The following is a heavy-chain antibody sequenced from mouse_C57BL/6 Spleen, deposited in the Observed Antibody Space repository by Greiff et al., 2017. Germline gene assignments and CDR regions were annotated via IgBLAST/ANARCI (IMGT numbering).Heavy chain of an antibody. CDR1: GYSITSGYY. CDR3: ARWLLRKDWYFDV. D-gene: IGHD2-3*01. Sequence: EVKLQESGPGLVKPSQSLSLTCSVTGYSITSGYYWNWIRQFPGNKLEWMGYISYDGSNNYNPSLKNRISITRDTSKNQFFLKLNSVTTEDTATYYCARWLLRKDWYFDVWGTGTTVTVSS. CDR2: ISYDGSN. V-gene: IGHV3-6*01. J-gene: IGHJ1*03.